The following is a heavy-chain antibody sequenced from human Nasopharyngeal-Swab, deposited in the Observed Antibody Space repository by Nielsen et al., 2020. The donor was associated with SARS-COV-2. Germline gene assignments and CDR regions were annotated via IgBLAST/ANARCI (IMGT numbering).Heavy chain of an antibody. J-gene: IGHJ4*02. CDR1: GGTFSSYA. CDR3: ARDQDVLDDTIFGVYDY. V-gene: IGHV1-69*13. CDR2: IIPIFGTA. D-gene: IGHD3-3*01. Sequence: SVKVSCKASGGTFSSYAISWVRQAPGQGLERMGGIIPIFGTANYAQKFQGRVTITADESTSTAYMELRSLRSDDTAVYYCARDQDVLDDTIFGVYDYWGQGTLVTVSS.